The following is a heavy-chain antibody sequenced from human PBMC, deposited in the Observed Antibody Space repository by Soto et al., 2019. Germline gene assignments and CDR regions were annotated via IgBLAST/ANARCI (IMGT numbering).Heavy chain of an antibody. CDR3: AKHKGFLSEAIDI. V-gene: IGHV6-1*01. D-gene: IGHD3-10*01. Sequence: PSQTLSLTCGIPGDSVSSNSATWNWIRQSPSRGLEWLGRTYYRSQWHNEYEESVKSRITINPDTSKNQFSLQLNSISPEDTAVYHCAKHKGFLSEAIDIWGRGTMVTVSS. CDR1: GDSVSSNSAT. J-gene: IGHJ3*02. CDR2: TYYRSQWHN.